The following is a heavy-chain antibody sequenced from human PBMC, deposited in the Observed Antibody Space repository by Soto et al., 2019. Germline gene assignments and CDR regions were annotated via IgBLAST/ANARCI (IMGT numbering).Heavy chain of an antibody. D-gene: IGHD3-22*01. CDR3: AKARCSGNSCYVPDY. Sequence: GGSLRLSCAASGFTFSSYSMNWVRQAPGKGLEWVSYISSSSSTMYYADSVKGRFTISRDNPRNSLSLQMNSLRAEDTAIYYCAKARCSGNSCYVPDYWGHGSLVTVSS. CDR1: GFTFSSYS. J-gene: IGHJ4*01. CDR2: ISSSSSTM. V-gene: IGHV3-48*01.